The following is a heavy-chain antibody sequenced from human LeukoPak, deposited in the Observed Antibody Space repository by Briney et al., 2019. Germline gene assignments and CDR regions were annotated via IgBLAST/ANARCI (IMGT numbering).Heavy chain of an antibody. D-gene: IGHD5-12*01. CDR3: ARPEWPRDGPMDV. CDR2: INHSGST. Sequence: KASETLSLTCAVYGGSFSGYYWSWIRQPPGKGLEWIGEINHSGSTNYNPSLKSRVTISVDTSKNQFSLKLSSVTAADTAVYYCARPEWPRDGPMDVWGKGTTVTVSS. CDR1: GGSFSGYY. V-gene: IGHV4-34*01. J-gene: IGHJ6*04.